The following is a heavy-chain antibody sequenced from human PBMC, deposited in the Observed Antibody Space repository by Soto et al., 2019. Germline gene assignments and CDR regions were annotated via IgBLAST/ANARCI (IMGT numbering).Heavy chain of an antibody. J-gene: IGHJ5*02. CDR3: ARGYHSSGWFDP. Sequence: SETLSLTCSVSGGSISSSSYYWGWIRQPPGKGLEWIGSIYYSGSTYYNPSLESRVTISVDTSKNQFSLKLSSMTATDTAVYYCARGYHSSGWFDPWGQGTLVTVSS. V-gene: IGHV4-39*01. CDR1: GGSISSSSYY. CDR2: IYYSGST. D-gene: IGHD6-13*01.